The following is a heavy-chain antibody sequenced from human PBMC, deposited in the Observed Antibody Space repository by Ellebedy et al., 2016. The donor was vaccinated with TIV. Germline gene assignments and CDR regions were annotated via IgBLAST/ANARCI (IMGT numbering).Heavy chain of an antibody. Sequence: SETLSLTXAVYGGSFSGYYWSWIRQPPGKGLEWIGEINHSGSTNYNPSLKSRVTISVDTSKNQFSLKLSSVTAADTAVYYCARGPNYYGSGSYWYYWGQGTLVTVSS. J-gene: IGHJ4*02. D-gene: IGHD3-10*01. CDR2: INHSGST. CDR1: GGSFSGYY. V-gene: IGHV4-34*01. CDR3: ARGPNYYGSGSYWYY.